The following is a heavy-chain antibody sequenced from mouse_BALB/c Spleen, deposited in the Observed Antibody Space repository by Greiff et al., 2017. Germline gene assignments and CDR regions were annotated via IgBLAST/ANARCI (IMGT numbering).Heavy chain of an antibody. D-gene: IGHD4-1*01. V-gene: IGHV5-6*01. CDR1: GFTFSSYG. Sequence: EVMLVESGGDLVKPGGSLKLSCAASGFTFSSYGMSWVRQTPDKRLEWVATISSGGSYTYYPDSVKGRFTISRDNAKNTLYLQMSSLKSEDTAMYYCARLTVNWGFFFAYWGQGTLVTVSA. CDR2: ISSGGSYT. CDR3: ARLTVNWGFFFAY. J-gene: IGHJ3*01.